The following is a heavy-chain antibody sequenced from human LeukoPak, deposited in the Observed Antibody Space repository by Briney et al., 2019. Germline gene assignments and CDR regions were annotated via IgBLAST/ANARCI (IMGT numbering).Heavy chain of an antibody. J-gene: IGHJ4*02. CDR3: APPPIAATGN. Sequence: PGGSLRLSCTASGFIFNDFWMSWVRQAPGEGLEWAANIRQDGGAKNYVDSVKGRFTIPRDNAKKSLYLQMNSLRAEDTAVYYCAPPPIAATGNWGQGTLVTVSS. V-gene: IGHV3-7*01. D-gene: IGHD6-13*01. CDR2: IRQDGGAK. CDR1: GFIFNDFW.